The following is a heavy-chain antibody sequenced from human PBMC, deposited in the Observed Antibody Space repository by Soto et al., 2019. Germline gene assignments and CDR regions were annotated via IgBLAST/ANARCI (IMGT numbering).Heavy chain of an antibody. Sequence: GASVKVSCKASGYTFTSYGISWVRQAPGHGLEWMGLISAYNGNTNYAQKLQGRVTMTTDTSTSTAYMELRSLRSDDTAVFYCARWNYDFWSGYYGSGSGSYYYYGMDVWGQGTTVTVSS. V-gene: IGHV1-18*01. J-gene: IGHJ6*02. CDR3: ARWNYDFWSGYYGSGSGSYYYYGMDV. CDR1: GYTFTSYG. D-gene: IGHD3-3*01. CDR2: ISAYNGNT.